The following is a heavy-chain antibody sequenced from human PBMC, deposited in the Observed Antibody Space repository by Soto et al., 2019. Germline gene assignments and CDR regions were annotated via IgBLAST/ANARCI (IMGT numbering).Heavy chain of an antibody. J-gene: IGHJ4*02. CDR2: INPNNGGA. CDR1: GYTFTGYY. CDR3: ARSSTYNFDSSGYYDY. Sequence: QVQLVQSGAEVKKPGASVKVSCKASGYTFTGYYMHWVRQAPGQGLEWMGWINPNNGGADYAQSFQGRVTLTRDASINTAYMDLTRLTSGDAAVYYCARSSTYNFDSSGYYDYWGQGTLVAVSS. V-gene: IGHV1-2*02. D-gene: IGHD3-22*01.